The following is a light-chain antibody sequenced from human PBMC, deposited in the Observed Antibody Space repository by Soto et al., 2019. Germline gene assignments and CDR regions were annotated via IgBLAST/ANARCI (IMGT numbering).Light chain of an antibody. V-gene: IGKV3-15*01. CDR1: QSISSN. CDR2: GAS. Sequence: EIVMTQSPATLSVSPGDRATLSCRASQSISSNLAWYQQTPGQTPRLLIYGASTRAAGVPARFSGSGSETEFTLTISSLQSEDFAVYYCQQYNNWPLWTFGQGTKVEIK. CDR3: QQYNNWPLWT. J-gene: IGKJ1*01.